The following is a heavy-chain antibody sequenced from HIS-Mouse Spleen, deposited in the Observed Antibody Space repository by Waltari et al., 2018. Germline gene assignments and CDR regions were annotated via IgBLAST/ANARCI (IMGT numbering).Heavy chain of an antibody. CDR1: GFTFGDYA. J-gene: IGHJ3*02. V-gene: IGHV3-49*05. D-gene: IGHD3-22*01. CDR3: TRVGVAYYDSSGDDAFDI. CDR2: IRRKAYGETT. Sequence: EVQLVESGGGLVKPGRSLRLSCTASGFTFGDYAMSWFRQAPGKGLEWVGCIRRKAYGETTEYAESVKGRFTISRDDSKSIAYLQMNSLKTEDTAVYYCTRVGVAYYDSSGDDAFDIWGQGTMVTVSS.